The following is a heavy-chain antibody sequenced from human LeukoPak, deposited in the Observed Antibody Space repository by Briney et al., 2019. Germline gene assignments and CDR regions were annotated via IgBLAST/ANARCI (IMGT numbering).Heavy chain of an antibody. J-gene: IGHJ2*01. D-gene: IGHD2-2*01. CDR3: AKGRPTTLGYCGRSICADWYFDL. Sequence: GGSLRLSCSASGFTFSNYAMNWFRQAPGKGLEYVSVIGPNGGDAYYADSVKGRFTIPRDNSKNTLYLQMSSLRAEDTAVYYCAKGRPTTLGYCGRSICADWYFDLWGRGTLLSVSS. CDR2: IGPNGGDA. V-gene: IGHV3-64D*06. CDR1: GFTFSNYA.